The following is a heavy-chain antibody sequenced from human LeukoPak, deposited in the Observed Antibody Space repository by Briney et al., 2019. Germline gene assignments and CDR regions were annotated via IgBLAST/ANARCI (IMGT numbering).Heavy chain of an antibody. CDR1: GFTFNTYA. D-gene: IGHD7-27*01. V-gene: IGHV3-30-3*01. J-gene: IGHJ4*02. Sequence: GGSLRLSCAASGFTFNTYAMHWVRQAPGKGLEWVAVIAYDGNNIYYADSVKGRFTVSRDNTKNTLLLQMNSLRAEDTAVYYCARDNNWGSTHYWGQGTLVTVSS. CDR3: ARDNNWGSTHY. CDR2: IAYDGNNI.